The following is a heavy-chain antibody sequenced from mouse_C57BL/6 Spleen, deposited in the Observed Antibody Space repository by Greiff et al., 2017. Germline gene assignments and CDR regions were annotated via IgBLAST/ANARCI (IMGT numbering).Heavy chain of an antibody. Sequence: EVQLQESGGGLVKPGGSLKLSCAASGFTFSSYAMSWVRQTPEKRLEWVATISDGGSYTYYPDNVKGRFTISRDNAKNNLYLQMSHLKSADTAMYYCARAGLITTVVADAMDYWGQGTSVTVSS. CDR2: ISDGGSYT. CDR3: ARAGLITTVVADAMDY. J-gene: IGHJ4*01. CDR1: GFTFSSYA. D-gene: IGHD1-1*01. V-gene: IGHV5-4*01.